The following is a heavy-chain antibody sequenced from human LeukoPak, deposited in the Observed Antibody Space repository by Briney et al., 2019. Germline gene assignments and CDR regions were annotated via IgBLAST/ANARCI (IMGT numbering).Heavy chain of an antibody. CDR2: ISGSGGST. D-gene: IGHD3-16*02. CDR3: ARTYYDYVWGSYHLDY. CDR1: GFTFSSYG. Sequence: WGVLRLSCAASGFTFSSYGMSWVRQAPGKGLEWVSAISGSGGSTYYADSVKGRFTISRDNSKNTLYLQMNSLRAEDTAVYYCARTYYDYVWGSYHLDYWGQGTLVTVSS. V-gene: IGHV3-23*01. J-gene: IGHJ4*02.